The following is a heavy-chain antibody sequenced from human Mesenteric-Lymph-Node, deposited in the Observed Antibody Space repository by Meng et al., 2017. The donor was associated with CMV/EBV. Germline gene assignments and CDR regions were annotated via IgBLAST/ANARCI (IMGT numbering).Heavy chain of an antibody. CDR1: GGSISSSSYY. CDR3: ARDRAGRYSSSSGRWFDP. Sequence: GSLRLSCTVSGGSISSSSYYWGWIRQPPGKGLEWIGSIYYSGSTYYNPSLKSRVTISVDTSKNQFSLKLSAVTAADTAVYYCARDRAGRYSSSSGRWFDPWGQGTLVTVSS. J-gene: IGHJ5*02. V-gene: IGHV4-39*07. D-gene: IGHD6-6*01. CDR2: IYYSGST.